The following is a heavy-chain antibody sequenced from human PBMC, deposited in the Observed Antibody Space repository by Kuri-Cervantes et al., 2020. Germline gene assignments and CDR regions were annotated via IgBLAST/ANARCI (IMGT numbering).Heavy chain of an antibody. CDR3: AKVNYYGDYGGGLDY. Sequence: SLKISCAASGFTFSSYGMHWVRQAPGKGLEWVSGISWNSGSIGYADSVKGRFTISRDNAKNSLYLQMNSLRAEDTALYYCAKVNYYGDYGGGLDYWGQGTLVTVSS. V-gene: IGHV3-9*01. CDR2: ISWNSGSI. CDR1: GFTFSSYG. D-gene: IGHD4-17*01. J-gene: IGHJ4*02.